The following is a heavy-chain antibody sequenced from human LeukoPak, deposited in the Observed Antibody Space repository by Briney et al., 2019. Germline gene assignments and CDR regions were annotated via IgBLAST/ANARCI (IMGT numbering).Heavy chain of an antibody. Sequence: SETLSLTXTVSGGSISNYYWSWIRQSAGKELEWIGRIHSSGNTLHNPSLKSRVSMSVDTSKNQFSLRLTSATAADTAVYYCARGPSHGGTYFESWGQGTLVTVSS. CDR2: IHSSGNT. J-gene: IGHJ4*02. V-gene: IGHV4-4*07. CDR1: GGSISNYY. D-gene: IGHD4-23*01. CDR3: ARGPSHGGTYFES.